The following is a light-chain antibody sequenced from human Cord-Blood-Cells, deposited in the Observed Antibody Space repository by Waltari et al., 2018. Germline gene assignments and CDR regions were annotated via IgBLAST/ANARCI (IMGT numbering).Light chain of an antibody. CDR3: SSYTSSSTYV. Sequence: QSALTQPASVSGSPGQSITISCTGTSSDVGGYNYVSWYQQHPGKAPNLMIYDVSKRPSGVSNRFSGSKSGNPASLTISGLQAADESDYSCSSYTSSSTYVFGTGTKVTVL. CDR2: DVS. CDR1: SSDVGGYNY. V-gene: IGLV2-14*01. J-gene: IGLJ1*01.